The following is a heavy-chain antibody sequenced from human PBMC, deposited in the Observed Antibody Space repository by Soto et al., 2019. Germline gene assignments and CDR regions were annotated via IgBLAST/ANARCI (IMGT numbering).Heavy chain of an antibody. J-gene: IGHJ4*02. CDR2: IYYSGST. CDR3: ARGGCSGGSCTYYDSSGYYLYYFDS. D-gene: IGHD3-22*01. CDR1: GGSISSYY. Sequence: SETLSLTCTVSGGSISSYYWSWIRQPPGKGLEWIGYIYYSGSTNYNPSLKSRVTISVDTSKNQFSLKLSSVTAADTAVYYCARGGCSGGSCTYYDSSGYYLYYFDSWGQGTLVTVSS. V-gene: IGHV4-59*01.